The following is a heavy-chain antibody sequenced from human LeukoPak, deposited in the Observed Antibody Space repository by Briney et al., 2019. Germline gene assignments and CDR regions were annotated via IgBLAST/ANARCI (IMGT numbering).Heavy chain of an antibody. J-gene: IGHJ4*02. CDR1: GFTFSSYS. D-gene: IGHD3-22*01. V-gene: IGHV3-21*01. CDR2: ISSSSSYI. Sequence: GGSLRLSCAASGFTFSSYSMNWVRQAPGKGLEWVSSISSSSSYIYYADSVKGRFTISRDNAKNSLYLQMNSLRAEDTAVYYCARDQDTMKHLDYWGQGTLVTVSS. CDR3: ARDQDTMKHLDY.